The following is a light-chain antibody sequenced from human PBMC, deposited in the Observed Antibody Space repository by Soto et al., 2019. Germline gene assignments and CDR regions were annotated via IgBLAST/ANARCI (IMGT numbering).Light chain of an antibody. V-gene: IGKV3-11*01. J-gene: IGKJ4*01. Sequence: EILLTQSPATLSLSPGERATLSCSTSQSVSSFLAWYQQKPGQAPRLLIYDASNRATGIPARFSGSGSGTDFTLTISSLEPEDFAVYYCQQRSNWPPMLTFGGGTKVDIK. CDR1: QSVSSF. CDR3: QQRSNWPPMLT. CDR2: DAS.